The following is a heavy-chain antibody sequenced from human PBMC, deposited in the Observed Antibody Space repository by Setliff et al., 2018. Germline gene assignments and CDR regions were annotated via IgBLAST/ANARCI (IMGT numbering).Heavy chain of an antibody. CDR2: ISAYNGNT. CDR3: ARGGYSYGYDHGFDI. D-gene: IGHD5-18*01. J-gene: IGHJ3*02. V-gene: IGHV1-18*01. CDR1: GYSFSDYG. Sequence: RASVKVSCKASGYSFSDYGISWVRQAPGQGLEWMGWISAYNGNTKYAQNLQGRVTMATDISTSKAYMELRSLRSDDTAVYYCARGGYSYGYDHGFDIWGQGTMVTVSS.